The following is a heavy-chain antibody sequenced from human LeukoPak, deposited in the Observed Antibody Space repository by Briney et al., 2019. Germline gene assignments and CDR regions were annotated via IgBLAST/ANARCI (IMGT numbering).Heavy chain of an antibody. CDR2: ITGSSDGT. CDR1: GFTFSSYV. V-gene: IGHV3-23*01. D-gene: IGHD2-15*01. J-gene: IGHJ4*02. Sequence: PGGCLRLSCAGSGFTFSSYVMSWVRQGPGKGLEWVAAITGSSDGTYHADSVKGRFTISRDNSKNTLFLQMNSLRAEDTAVYYCAKGSANARPYYFDYWGQGTLVTVSS. CDR3: AKGSANARPYYFDY.